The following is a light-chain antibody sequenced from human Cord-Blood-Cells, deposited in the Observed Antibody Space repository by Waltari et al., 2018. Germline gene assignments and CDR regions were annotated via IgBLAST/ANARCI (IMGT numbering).Light chain of an antibody. Sequence: QSVLTQPPSASGTPGQRVTISCSGSSSNIGSNYVYWYQQLPGTAPKPLIYRNNQRPSGVPDRFSVSKSGTSASLAISGLRSEDEADYYCAAWDDSLSGPVFGGGTKLTVL. J-gene: IGLJ3*02. CDR2: RNN. CDR1: SSNIGSNY. V-gene: IGLV1-47*01. CDR3: AAWDDSLSGPV.